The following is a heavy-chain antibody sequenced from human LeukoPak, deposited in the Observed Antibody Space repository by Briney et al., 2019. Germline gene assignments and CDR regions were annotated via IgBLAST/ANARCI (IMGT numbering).Heavy chain of an antibody. J-gene: IGHJ4*02. D-gene: IGHD2-15*01. CDR2: ISSSGSTI. CDR1: GFTFSSYE. V-gene: IGHV3-48*03. Sequence: GGSLRLSCAASGFTFSSYEMNWVRQAPGKGLEWISYISSSGSTIYYADSVKGRFTISRDDAKNSLYLQMNSLRAEDTAVYYCARGCGGSCYGLDYWGQGTLVTASS. CDR3: ARGCGGSCYGLDY.